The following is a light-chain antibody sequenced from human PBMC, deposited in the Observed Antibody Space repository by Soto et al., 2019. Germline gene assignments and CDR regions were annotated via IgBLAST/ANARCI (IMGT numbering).Light chain of an antibody. CDR3: SSNAGSNNFVV. CDR1: RSDVGAYSY. V-gene: IGLV2-8*01. Sequence: QSALTEPPSASGSPGQSVTISCTGTRSDVGAYSYVTWYQQHPGKAPKLMIYEVSKRPSGVPDLFSGSKSGNTASLTVSGLQAEDEADYYFSSNAGSNNFVVFGGGTKLTVL. J-gene: IGLJ2*01. CDR2: EVS.